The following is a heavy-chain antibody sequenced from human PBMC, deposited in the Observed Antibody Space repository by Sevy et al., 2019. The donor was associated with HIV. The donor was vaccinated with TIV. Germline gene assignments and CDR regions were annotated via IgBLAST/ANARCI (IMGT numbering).Heavy chain of an antibody. CDR3: ASYCTSGVCYAWFDP. CDR1: GFTFSSYS. J-gene: IGHJ5*02. CDR2: ISSSSSTI. V-gene: IGHV3-48*01. D-gene: IGHD2-8*01. Sequence: GGSLRLSCAASGFTFSSYSMNWVRQAPGKGLEWVSYISSSSSTIYYADSVKGRFTISRDNAKNSLYLQMNSLRAEDTAAYNWASYCTSGVCYAWFDPWGQGTLVTVSS.